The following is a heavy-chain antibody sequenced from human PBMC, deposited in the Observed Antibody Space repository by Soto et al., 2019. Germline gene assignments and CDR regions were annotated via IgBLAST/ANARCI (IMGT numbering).Heavy chain of an antibody. J-gene: IGHJ3*02. V-gene: IGHV1-18*01. Sequence: ASEQFSSEASGSTFTSYDIRWVRQAPGQGLEWMGWISAYNGNTNYAQKLQGRVTMTTDTSTSTAYMELRSLRSDDTAVYYCARDRAFDIWGQGTMVTVSS. CDR2: ISAYNGNT. CDR3: ARDRAFDI. CDR1: GSTFTSYD.